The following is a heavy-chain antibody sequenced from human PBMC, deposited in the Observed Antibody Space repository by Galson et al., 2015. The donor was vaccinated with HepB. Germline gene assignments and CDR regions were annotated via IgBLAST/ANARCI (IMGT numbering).Heavy chain of an antibody. D-gene: IGHD6-13*01. Sequence: SVKVSCKASGYTFTGYYMHWVRQAPGQGLEWMGWINPNSGGTNYAQKFQGWVTMTRDTSISTAYMELSRLRSDDTAVYYCARAVDTAMGQNSSSWYKADKNWFDPWGQGTLVTVSS. CDR2: INPNSGGT. V-gene: IGHV1-2*04. J-gene: IGHJ5*02. CDR3: ARAVDTAMGQNSSSWYKADKNWFDP. CDR1: GYTFTGYY.